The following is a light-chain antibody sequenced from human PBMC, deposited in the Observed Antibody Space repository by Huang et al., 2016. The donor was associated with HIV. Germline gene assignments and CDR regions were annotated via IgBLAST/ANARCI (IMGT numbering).Light chain of an antibody. J-gene: IGKJ1*01. CDR3: QQYNKWPRGT. V-gene: IGKV3-15*01. CDR1: QSFSHN. CDR2: GAS. Sequence: EIVMTQSPATLSVSPGERATLSCRATQSFSHNLSWYQQKPAQAPRLLIYGASTRATGVPDRFSGGGSGTECTLTTSSRQSEDFAVYYCQQYNKWPRGTFGQGTRVEVK.